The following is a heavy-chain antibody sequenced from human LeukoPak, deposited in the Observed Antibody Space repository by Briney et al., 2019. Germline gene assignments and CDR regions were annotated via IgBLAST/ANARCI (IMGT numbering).Heavy chain of an antibody. CDR2: IYHSGST. V-gene: IGHV4-38-2*01. CDR3: ARQDYYYYYMDV. J-gene: IGHJ6*03. Sequence: SETLSLTCAVPGYSISSGYYWGWIRQPPGKGLEWIGSIYHSGSTYYNPSLKSRVTISVDTSKNQFSLKLSSVTAADTGVHYCARQDYYYYYMDVWGKGTTVTVSS. CDR1: GYSISSGYY.